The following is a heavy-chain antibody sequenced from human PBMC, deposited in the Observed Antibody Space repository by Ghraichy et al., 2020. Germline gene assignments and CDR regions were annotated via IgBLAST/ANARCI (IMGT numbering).Heavy chain of an antibody. J-gene: IGHJ6*02. CDR3: AKDDSGSYLNGMDV. CDR1: GFTFSSYG. Sequence: GGSLRLSCAASGFTFSSYGMHWVRQAPGKGLEWVAVISYDGSNKYYADSVKGRFTISRDNSKNTLYLQMNSLRAEDTAVYYCAKDDSGSYLNGMDVWGQGTTVTVSS. CDR2: ISYDGSNK. V-gene: IGHV3-30*18. D-gene: IGHD1-26*01.